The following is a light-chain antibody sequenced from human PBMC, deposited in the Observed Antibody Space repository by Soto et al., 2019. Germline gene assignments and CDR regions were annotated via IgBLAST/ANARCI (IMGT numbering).Light chain of an antibody. Sequence: QLVLTQSSSASASLGSSVTLTCTLSSGHNNYIIAWHQQQPGKAPRYLMKLEGSGSYNKGSGVPDRFSGSSSGAGRYLTISKLQFEDEADYYCETWDNNTRIFAGGTKLTVL. V-gene: IGLV4-60*02. J-gene: IGLJ2*01. CDR1: SGHNNYI. CDR2: LEGSGSY. CDR3: ETWDNNTRI.